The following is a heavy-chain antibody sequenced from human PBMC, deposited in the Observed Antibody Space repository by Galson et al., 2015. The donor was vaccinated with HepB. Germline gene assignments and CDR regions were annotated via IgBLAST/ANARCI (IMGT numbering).Heavy chain of an antibody. J-gene: IGHJ4*02. D-gene: IGHD6-13*01. CDR3: TDLGGFMAAPGMDY. Sequence: SLRLSCAASGFTFSNAWMSWVRQAPGKGLEWVGRIKSKTAGGTVEYAAPVKGRFTISRDDSKNTLYLQMNSLKTEDTAMYYCTDLGGFMAAPGMDYWGQETLVTVSS. CDR1: GFTFSNAW. CDR2: IKSKTAGGTV. V-gene: IGHV3-15*01.